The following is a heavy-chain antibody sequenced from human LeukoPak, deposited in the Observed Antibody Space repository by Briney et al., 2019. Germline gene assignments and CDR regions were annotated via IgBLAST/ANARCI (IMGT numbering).Heavy chain of an antibody. CDR3: ARHGTDDYTDYDFAAVFDY. CDR1: GDFISSSPGY. V-gene: IGHV4-39*01. D-gene: IGHD4-11*01. CDR2: IYYSGST. J-gene: IGHJ4*02. Sequence: PSETLSLTCTVSGDFISSSPGYWGWIRQPPGKGLEWIASIYYSGSTSYNPSLNSRVTISVDTSKNQFSLRLTSVTAADTALYYCARHGTDDYTDYDFAAVFDYWGRGTLVAVSS.